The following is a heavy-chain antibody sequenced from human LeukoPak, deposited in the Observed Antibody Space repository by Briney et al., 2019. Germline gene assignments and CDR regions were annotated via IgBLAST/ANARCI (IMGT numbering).Heavy chain of an antibody. CDR1: GFTFDDYA. V-gene: IGHV3-9*01. Sequence: GGSLRLSCVASGFTFDDYAMHWVRQAPGKGLEWVSGISWNSGNIGYADSVKGRFTISRDNAKNSPYLQMNSLRPEDTALYYCAKDTTPQPPFDGFDYWGQGTLVTVSS. CDR2: ISWNSGNI. D-gene: IGHD2-2*01. CDR3: AKDTTPQPPFDGFDY. J-gene: IGHJ4*02.